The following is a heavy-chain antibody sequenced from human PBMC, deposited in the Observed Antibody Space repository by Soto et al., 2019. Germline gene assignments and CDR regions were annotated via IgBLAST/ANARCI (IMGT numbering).Heavy chain of an antibody. Sequence: GGSLRLSCAATGFTFSTYAMNWVRQAPGRGLEWLSTISGSGCSTCYADSVKGRFTIPRDNAKNTLYLQMNSLRAEDTAVYYCAKSNWFDPWGQGSLVTVSS. CDR3: AKSNWFDP. CDR2: ISGSGCST. V-gene: IGHV3-23*01. J-gene: IGHJ5*02. CDR1: GFTFSTYA.